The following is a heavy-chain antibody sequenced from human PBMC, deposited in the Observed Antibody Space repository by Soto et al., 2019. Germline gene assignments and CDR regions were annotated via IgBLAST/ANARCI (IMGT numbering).Heavy chain of an antibody. V-gene: IGHV1-18*01. J-gene: IGHJ4*02. D-gene: IGHD3-16*01. CDR3: ARGGTPIDY. Sequence: QVQLVQSGAEVKKPGASVKVSCKASGYTFTNFGISWVRQAPGQGLEWMGWISAYNGNTNYAQKFQGRVTMTTDTSTSTAYMEVRSRRCDDASVDYGARGGTPIDYWGQGTLVTVSS. CDR2: ISAYNGNT. CDR1: GYTFTNFG.